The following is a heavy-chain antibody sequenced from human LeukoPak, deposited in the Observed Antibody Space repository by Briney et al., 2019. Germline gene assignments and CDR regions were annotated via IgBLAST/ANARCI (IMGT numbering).Heavy chain of an antibody. CDR3: AKKGDYGYYFDY. D-gene: IGHD4-17*01. J-gene: IGHJ4*02. CDR1: GFTFSTYG. CDR2: ISYDGSNK. V-gene: IGHV3-30*18. Sequence: GRSLRLSCAASGFTFSTYGMHWVRQAPGKGLEWVAVISYDGSNKYYSDSVKGRFTISRDNSKNTLYLQMNSLRAEDTAVYYCAKKGDYGYYFDYWGQGISVTVSS.